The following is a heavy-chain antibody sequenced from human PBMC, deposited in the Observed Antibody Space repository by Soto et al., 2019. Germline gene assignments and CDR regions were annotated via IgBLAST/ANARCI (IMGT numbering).Heavy chain of an antibody. J-gene: IGHJ4*02. CDR1: GYTFTSYD. V-gene: IGHV1-8*01. CDR2: MNPNSGNT. D-gene: IGHD4-17*01. Sequence: QVQLVQSGAEVKKPGASVKVSCKASGYTFTSYDINWVRQATGQGLEWMGWMNPNSGNTGYAQKCQGRVTRTRKNSISTAYRELSSLRSEDTAVYYCARTLYGDNVDYWGQGTLVTVSS. CDR3: ARTLYGDNVDY.